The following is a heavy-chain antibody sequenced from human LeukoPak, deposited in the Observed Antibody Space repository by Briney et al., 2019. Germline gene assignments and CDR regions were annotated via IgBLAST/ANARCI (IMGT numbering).Heavy chain of an antibody. CDR2: ISGSGTST. J-gene: IGHJ4*02. CDR1: GFSIRLYV. CDR3: AKKNLDY. Sequence: GGSLRLSCAASGFSIRLYVMSWVRQAPGKGLEWVSDISGSGTSTHYADSVKGRFTISRDNSKKTLNLQMNSLTAEDTAVYYCAKKNLDYWGQGTLVTVSS. V-gene: IGHV3-23*01.